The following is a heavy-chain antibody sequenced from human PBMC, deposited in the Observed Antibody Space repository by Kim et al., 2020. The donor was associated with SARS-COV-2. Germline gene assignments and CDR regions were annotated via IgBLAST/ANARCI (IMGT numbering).Heavy chain of an antibody. CDR3: AKKGAGPILYS. V-gene: IGHV4-59*01. CDR2: VSSSGAT. CDR1: GGSLNNNY. D-gene: IGHD2-15*01. Sequence: SETLSLTCTVSGGSLNNNYWNWVRQSPGGGLEWVGHVSSSGATLSNTSLQSRLSISLDKSRTQFSLTLTSVTAADTAIYYCAKKGAGPILYSWGPGILVT. J-gene: IGHJ4*02.